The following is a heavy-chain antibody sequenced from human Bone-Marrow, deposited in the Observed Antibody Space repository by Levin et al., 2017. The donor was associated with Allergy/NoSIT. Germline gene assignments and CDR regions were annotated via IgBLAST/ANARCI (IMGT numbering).Heavy chain of an antibody. Sequence: GESLKISCAASGFTFSRYSLNWVRQGPGKGLEWVSYISSSSSTIYYADSVKGRFTISRDNAKNSLYLQMNSLRDEDTAVYYCARDVDGGFDYWGQGTLVAVSS. CDR1: GFTFSRYS. D-gene: IGHD4-23*01. V-gene: IGHV3-48*02. J-gene: IGHJ4*02. CDR2: ISSSSSTI. CDR3: ARDVDGGFDY.